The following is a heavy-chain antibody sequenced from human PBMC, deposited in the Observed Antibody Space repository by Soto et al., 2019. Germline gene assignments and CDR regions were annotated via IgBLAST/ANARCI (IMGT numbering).Heavy chain of an antibody. D-gene: IGHD4-17*01. CDR2: MSYDGSNE. CDR1: GFTFSHYA. CDR3: AKYGRHNIDY. V-gene: IGHV3-30*18. Sequence: QVQRVESGGGVVQPGRSLRLSCAASGFTFSHYAMHWVRQAPGKGLEWVALMSYDGSNEYYADSVKGRFTISRDNYKNKPHLHTNRLTSVDTALYYSAKYGRHNIDYWGQGTLVTVSS. J-gene: IGHJ4*02.